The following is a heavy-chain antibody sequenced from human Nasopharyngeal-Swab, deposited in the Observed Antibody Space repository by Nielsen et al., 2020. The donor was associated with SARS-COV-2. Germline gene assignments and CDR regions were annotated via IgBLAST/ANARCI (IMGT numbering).Heavy chain of an antibody. D-gene: IGHD6-19*01. Sequence: WIRQPPGKGLEWVGRIKSKTDGGTTDYTAPVKGRFTISRDDSKNTLYLQMNSLKTEDTAVYYCTTDQGSGWYWYFDLWGCGTLVTVSS. J-gene: IGHJ2*01. CDR2: IKSKTDGGTT. CDR3: TTDQGSGWYWYFDL. V-gene: IGHV3-15*01.